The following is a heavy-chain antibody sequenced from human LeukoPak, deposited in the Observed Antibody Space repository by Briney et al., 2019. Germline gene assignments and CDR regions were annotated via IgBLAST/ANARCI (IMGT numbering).Heavy chain of an antibody. Sequence: GASVKVSCKVSGYTLTELSMHWVRQAPGKGLEWMGGFDPEDGETIYVQKFQGRVTMTEDTSTDTAYMELSSLRSEDTAVYYCATENYDFWSGPERSYYYYYMDVWGKGTTVTVSS. CDR3: ATENYDFWSGPERSYYYYYMDV. CDR2: FDPEDGET. V-gene: IGHV1-24*01. CDR1: GYTLTELS. D-gene: IGHD3-3*01. J-gene: IGHJ6*03.